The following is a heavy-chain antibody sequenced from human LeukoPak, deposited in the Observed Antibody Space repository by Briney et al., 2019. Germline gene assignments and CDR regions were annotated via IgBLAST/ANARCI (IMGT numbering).Heavy chain of an antibody. Sequence: SVKVSCKASGGTFSSYAISWVRQAPGQGLEWMGRIIPIFGIANYAQKFQGRVTITADKSTCTAYMELSSLRSEDTAVYYCARDGYCSGGSCLQAKYYYYYGMDVWGQGTTVTVSS. CDR2: IIPIFGIA. D-gene: IGHD2-15*01. CDR3: ARDGYCSGGSCLQAKYYYYYGMDV. J-gene: IGHJ6*02. V-gene: IGHV1-69*04. CDR1: GGTFSSYA.